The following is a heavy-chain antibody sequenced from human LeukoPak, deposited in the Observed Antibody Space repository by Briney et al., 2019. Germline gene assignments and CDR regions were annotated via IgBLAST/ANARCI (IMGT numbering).Heavy chain of an antibody. CDR2: INPSGGST. D-gene: IGHD3-10*01. CDR1: GYTFTSYY. CDR3: AREPTHDGRSTIYWYFDL. Sequence: GASVKVSCKASGYTFTSYYMHWVRQAPGQGLECMGIINPSGGSTSYAQKFQGRVTMTRDTSTSTVYMELSSLRSEDTAVYYCAREPTHDGRSTIYWYFDLWGRGTLVTVSS. J-gene: IGHJ2*01. V-gene: IGHV1-46*01.